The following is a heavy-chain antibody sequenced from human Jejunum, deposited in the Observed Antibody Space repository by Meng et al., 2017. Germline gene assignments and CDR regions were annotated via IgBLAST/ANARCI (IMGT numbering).Heavy chain of an antibody. CDR2: ISGSATHT. D-gene: IGHD3-10*01. CDR3: AKQYAGSYYKTDY. J-gene: IGHJ4*02. Sequence: EVQLVESGGGVVQPGGSLRLSCAASGFTFEEHVMSWVRQAPGKGLEWVSVISGSATHTFYADSVRGRFTISRDNSKNTLYLQMNSLRAEDTALYYCAKQYAGSYYKTDYWGQGTLVTVSS. CDR1: GFTFEEHV. V-gene: IGHV3-23*04.